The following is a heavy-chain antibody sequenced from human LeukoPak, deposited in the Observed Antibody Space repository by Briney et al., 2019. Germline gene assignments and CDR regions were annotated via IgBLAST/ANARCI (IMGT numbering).Heavy chain of an antibody. D-gene: IGHD1-1*01. CDR2: INPSGGNT. V-gene: IGHV3-23*01. J-gene: IGHJ4*02. CDR1: GFTFSSNP. Sequence: GGSLRLSCAGSGFTFSSNPLSWVRQAPKKGLEWVSAINPSGGNTYYADSVRGRFTISRDNSKNTLYLQMNTLRAEGTAVYYCATTKQARRYFDYWGQGTLVNVSS. CDR3: ATTKQARRYFDY.